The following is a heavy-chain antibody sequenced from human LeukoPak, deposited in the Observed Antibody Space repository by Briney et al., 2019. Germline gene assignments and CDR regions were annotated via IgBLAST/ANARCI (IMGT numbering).Heavy chain of an antibody. V-gene: IGHV4-34*01. CDR1: GGSFSGYY. Sequence: RTSETLSLTCAVYGGSFSGYYWSWIRQPPGKGLEGIGEINHSGSTNYNPSLKSRVTISVDTSKNQFSLKLSSVTAADTAVYCCARLKGVKGTSWFDPWGQGTLVTAYS. D-gene: IGHD3-10*01. J-gene: IGHJ5*02. CDR2: INHSGST. CDR3: ARLKGVKGTSWFDP.